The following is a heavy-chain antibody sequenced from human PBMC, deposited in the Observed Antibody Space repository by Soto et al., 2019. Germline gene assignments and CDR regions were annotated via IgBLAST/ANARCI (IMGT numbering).Heavy chain of an antibody. D-gene: IGHD1-20*01. J-gene: IGHJ6*02. CDR3: ARYKSNYYYGMDV. CDR2: IYYSGIT. Sequence: SETLSLTCTFSGGSISSYYWSWIRQPPGKGLEWIGYIYYSGITNYNPSLKSRVTISVDTSKNQFSLKLSSVTAADTAVYYCARYKSNYYYGMDVWGQGTTVT. CDR1: GGSISSYY. V-gene: IGHV4-59*01.